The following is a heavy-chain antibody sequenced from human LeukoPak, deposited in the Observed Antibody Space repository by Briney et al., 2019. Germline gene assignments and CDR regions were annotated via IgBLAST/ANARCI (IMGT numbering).Heavy chain of an antibody. Sequence: LGESLKISCKGSGYSFTSYWIGWVRQMPGKGLEWMGIIYPSDSHPRYSPSFQGQVTISADKSISTAYLQWSSLKASDTAIYYCVRGYYYFDYWGQGTLVTIYS. J-gene: IGHJ4*02. V-gene: IGHV5-51*01. CDR3: VRGYYYFDY. CDR1: GYSFTSYW. CDR2: IYPSDSHP. D-gene: IGHD3-22*01.